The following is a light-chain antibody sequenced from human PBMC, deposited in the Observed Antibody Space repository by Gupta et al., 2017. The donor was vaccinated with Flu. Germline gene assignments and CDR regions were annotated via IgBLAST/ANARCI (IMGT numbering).Light chain of an antibody. CDR3: DSRYSTDNNQAV. Sequence: SSALTQDPAVSVALGQTVRITFPGDSLRNSYASGSPQTPGHAPGLVIYAKNIRHAGSPDRVSGSSSGNTAALTITWAPAEDEADYYCDSRYSTDNNQAVFGGGTKLTVL. V-gene: IGLV3-19*01. CDR1: SLRNSY. CDR2: AKN. J-gene: IGLJ2*01.